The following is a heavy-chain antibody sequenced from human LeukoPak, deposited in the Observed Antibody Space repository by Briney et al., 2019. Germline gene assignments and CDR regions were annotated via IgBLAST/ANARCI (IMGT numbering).Heavy chain of an antibody. CDR2: IYYSGST. V-gene: IGHV4-39*07. CDR3: ARGDYTAMVFDY. CDR1: GGSISSSSYY. D-gene: IGHD5-18*01. Sequence: PSETLSLTCTVSGGSISSSSYYWGWIRQPPGKGLEWIGSIYYSGSTYYNPSLKSRVTISVDTSKNQFSLKLSSVTAADTAVYYCARGDYTAMVFDYWGQGTLVTVSS. J-gene: IGHJ4*02.